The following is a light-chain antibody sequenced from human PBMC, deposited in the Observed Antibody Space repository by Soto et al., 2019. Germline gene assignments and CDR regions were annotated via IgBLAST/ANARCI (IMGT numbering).Light chain of an antibody. V-gene: IGLV7-46*01. Sequence: VVTQEPSLTVSPGGTVTLTCGSTTGAVTSGHYPDWFQQKAGQAPRTLIYDTTKRHSWTPARFSGSLLGGKAALTLSGAQPEDEADYYCLLSYNGAQVFGGGTQLTVL. CDR1: TGAVTSGHY. CDR3: LLSYNGAQV. J-gene: IGLJ3*02. CDR2: DTT.